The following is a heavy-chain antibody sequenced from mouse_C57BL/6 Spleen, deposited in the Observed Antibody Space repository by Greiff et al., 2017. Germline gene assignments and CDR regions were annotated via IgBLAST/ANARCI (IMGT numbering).Heavy chain of an antibody. V-gene: IGHV14-4*01. CDR3: TTRDGGGDFDV. Sequence: VQLQQSGAELVRPGASVKLSCTASGFNIKDDYMHWVKQRPEQGLEWIGWIDPENGDTEYASKFQGKATITADTSSNTAYLQLSSLTSEDTAVYYCTTRDGGGDFDVWGTGTTVTVSS. J-gene: IGHJ1*03. CDR1: GFNIKDDY. CDR2: IDPENGDT. D-gene: IGHD1-1*02.